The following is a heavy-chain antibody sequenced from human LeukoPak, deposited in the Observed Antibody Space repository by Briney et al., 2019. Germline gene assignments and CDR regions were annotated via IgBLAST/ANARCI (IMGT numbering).Heavy chain of an antibody. CDR3: ARGTITTVTDS. Sequence: SGTLSHTCAISGGSISSSNWWTWVRQPPGKGLEWVGEIYLRGNTNYNPSLESRVTISVDESKTQLSLRLESVTAADTAVYYCARGTITTVTDSWGPGTLVTVSS. CDR2: IYLRGNT. J-gene: IGHJ4*02. CDR1: GGSISSSNW. D-gene: IGHD4-17*01. V-gene: IGHV4-4*02.